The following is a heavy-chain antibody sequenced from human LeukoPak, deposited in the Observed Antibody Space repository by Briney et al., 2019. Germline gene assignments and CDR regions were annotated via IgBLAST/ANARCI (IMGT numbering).Heavy chain of an antibody. D-gene: IGHD6-13*01. CDR2: ISYDGSNK. CDR1: GFTFSSYG. J-gene: IGHJ6*02. Sequence: PGGSLRLSCAASGFTFSSYGMHWVRQAPGKGLEWVAVISYDGSNKYYADSVKGRFTISRDNSKNTLYLQMNSLRAEDTAVYYCARDLRSGIADRMDVWGQGTTVTVSS. V-gene: IGHV3-30*03. CDR3: ARDLRSGIADRMDV.